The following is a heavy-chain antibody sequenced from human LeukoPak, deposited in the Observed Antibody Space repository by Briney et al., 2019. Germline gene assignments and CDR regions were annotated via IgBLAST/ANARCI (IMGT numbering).Heavy chain of an antibody. CDR1: GFTFRSHA. V-gene: IGHV3-23*01. J-gene: IGHJ4*02. CDR2: IYEDGGTT. D-gene: IGHD2-21*01. Sequence: GSLRLSCVGSGFTFRSHAMSWVRQAPEKGLELVSGIYEDGGTTYYADSVKGRFSISRDNSKNTLYLQMDSLRGEDTAVYYCAKDFRIGYSAHFDYWGQGALVTVSS. CDR3: AKDFRIGYSAHFDY.